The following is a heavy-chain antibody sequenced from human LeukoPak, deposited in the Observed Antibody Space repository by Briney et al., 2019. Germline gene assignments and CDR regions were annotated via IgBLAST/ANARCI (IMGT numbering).Heavy chain of an antibody. CDR3: ARRYCSSTSCDPDWFDP. J-gene: IGHJ5*02. Sequence: PSETLSLTCTVSGGSISSSSYYWGWIRQPPGKGLEWIGSIYYSGSTYYNPSLKSRVTISVDTSKNQFSLKLSSVTAADTAVYYCARRYCSSTSCDPDWFDPWGQGTLVTVSS. D-gene: IGHD2-2*01. CDR2: IYYSGST. V-gene: IGHV4-39*01. CDR1: GGSISSSSYY.